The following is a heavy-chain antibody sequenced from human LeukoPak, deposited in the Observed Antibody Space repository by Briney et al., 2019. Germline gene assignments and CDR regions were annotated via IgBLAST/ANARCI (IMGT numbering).Heavy chain of an antibody. V-gene: IGHV3-48*03. J-gene: IGHJ3*02. CDR1: GFTFSSYE. Sequence: GGSLRLSCAASGFTFSSYEMNWVRQAPGKGLEWLSYIGNSGFSMYYADSVKGRFTISRDNAKNSLYLQMNSLRAEDTAVYYCARVNLAGAFDIWGQGTMVTVSS. CDR2: IGNSGFSM. D-gene: IGHD1-14*01. CDR3: ARVNLAGAFDI.